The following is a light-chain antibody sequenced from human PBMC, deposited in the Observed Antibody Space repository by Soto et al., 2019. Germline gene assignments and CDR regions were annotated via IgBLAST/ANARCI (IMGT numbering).Light chain of an antibody. V-gene: IGKV3-15*01. Sequence: EIVLTQSPVILSVSPGESATLSCRASQSVTRNSAWYQQIPGQAPRLLVYHASVRATGIPARFSGSGSGTEFSLTISNLQSEDFAVYFCQQYNDWPPITFGQGTRLEIK. CDR1: QSVTRN. J-gene: IGKJ5*01. CDR2: HAS. CDR3: QQYNDWPPIT.